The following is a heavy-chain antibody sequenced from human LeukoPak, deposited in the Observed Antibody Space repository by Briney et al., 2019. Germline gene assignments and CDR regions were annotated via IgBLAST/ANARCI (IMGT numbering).Heavy chain of an antibody. J-gene: IGHJ4*02. V-gene: IGHV1-18*01. CDR3: ARVVLDYYDSSGYQGAVDY. CDR2: ISAYNGNT. CDR1: GHTFTSYG. Sequence: ASVKVSCKASGHTFTSYGISWVRQAPGQGLEWMGWISAYNGNTNYAQKLQGRVTMTTDTSTSTAYMELRSLRSDDTAVYYCARVVLDYYDSSGYQGAVDYWGQGTLVTVSS. D-gene: IGHD3-22*01.